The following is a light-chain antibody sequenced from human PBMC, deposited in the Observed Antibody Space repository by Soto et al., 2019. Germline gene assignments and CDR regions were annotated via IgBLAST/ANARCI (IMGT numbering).Light chain of an antibody. J-gene: IGKJ4*01. Sequence: EIVLTQSPATLSWSPGERATLSCRARQSVSSYLAWYQQKPGQAPRLLIYDASNRATGIPARFSGSGSGTDFTLTISSLEPEDFAVYYCQQRSNWPPLTFGGGTKVDIK. V-gene: IGKV3-11*01. CDR2: DAS. CDR1: QSVSSY. CDR3: QQRSNWPPLT.